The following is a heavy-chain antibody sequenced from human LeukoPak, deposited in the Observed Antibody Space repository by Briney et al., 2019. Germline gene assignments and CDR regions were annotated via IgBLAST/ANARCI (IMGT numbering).Heavy chain of an antibody. Sequence: GGSLRLSCAASGFTFSSYWMHWVRQAPGKGLEWVGFIRSKAYGGTTEYAASVKGRFTISRDDSKSIAYLQMNSLKTEDTAVYYCTRGGGSNQPHYYYCYYMDVWGKGTTVTISS. CDR3: TRGGGSNQPHYYYCYYMDV. V-gene: IGHV3-49*04. CDR2: IRSKAYGGTT. CDR1: GFTFSSYW. J-gene: IGHJ6*03. D-gene: IGHD2-2*01.